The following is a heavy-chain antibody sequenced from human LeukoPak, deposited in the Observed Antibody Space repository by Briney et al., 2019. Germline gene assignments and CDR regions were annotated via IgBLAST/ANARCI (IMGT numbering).Heavy chain of an antibody. D-gene: IGHD5-18*01. CDR2: IYYSGST. CDR3: ARWIQLWSGFDY. V-gene: IGHV4-61*05. J-gene: IGHJ4*02. CDR1: GGSISSSTYY. Sequence: PSETLSLTCHVSGGSISSSTYYWAWIRQPPGKGLEWIGYIYYSGSTNYNPSLKSRVTISVDTSKNQFSLKLSSVTAADTAVYYCARWIQLWSGFDYWGQGTLVTVSS.